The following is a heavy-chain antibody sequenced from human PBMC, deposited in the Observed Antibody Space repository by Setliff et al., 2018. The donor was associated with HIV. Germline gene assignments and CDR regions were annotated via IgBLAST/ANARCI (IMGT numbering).Heavy chain of an antibody. D-gene: IGHD2-15*01. J-gene: IGHJ5*02. V-gene: IGHV4-31*03. CDR1: GDSISSGGFY. CDR2: IHYSGRT. CDR3: ARAPFRGGSFGWFDP. Sequence: SETLSLTCTVSGDSISSGGFYCNWFRQYPEKGLEWIGWIHYSGRTNFNPSLRSRATISFDTSKNQFSLNLTSVTAADTAVYYCARAPFRGGSFGWFDPWGQGTLVTVSS.